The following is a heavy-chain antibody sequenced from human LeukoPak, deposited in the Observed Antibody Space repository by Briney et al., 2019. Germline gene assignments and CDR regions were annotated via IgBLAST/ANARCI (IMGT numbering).Heavy chain of an antibody. J-gene: IGHJ4*02. CDR2: FDPEDGET. D-gene: IGHD3-22*01. CDR1: GYTLTELS. CDR3: AADPNYYDTGETLA. Sequence: ASVKVSCKVSGYTLTELSMHWVRQAPGKGLEWMGGFDPEDGETIYAQKFQERVTITRDMSTSTAYMELSSLRSEDTAAYYCAADPNYYDTGETLAWGQGTLVTVSS. V-gene: IGHV1-24*01.